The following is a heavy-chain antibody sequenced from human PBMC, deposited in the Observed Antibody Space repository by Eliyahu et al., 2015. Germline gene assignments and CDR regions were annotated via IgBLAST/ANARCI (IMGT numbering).Heavy chain of an antibody. Sequence: QVQLQQWGAGLLKPLETLSLTXAVYGGSFSSYYWSWIRQXPGKGLEXIGEINHSGSTNYNPSLKSRVTISVDTSKNQFSLKLSSVTAADTAVYYCARAPVPAALAFDYWGQGTLVTVSS. CDR1: GGSFSSYY. CDR2: INHSGST. J-gene: IGHJ4*02. CDR3: ARAPVPAALAFDY. V-gene: IGHV4-34*01. D-gene: IGHD2-2*01.